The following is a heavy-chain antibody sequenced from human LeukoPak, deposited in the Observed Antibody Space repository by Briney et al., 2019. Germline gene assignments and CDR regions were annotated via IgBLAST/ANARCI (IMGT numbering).Heavy chain of an antibody. D-gene: IGHD5-18*01. CDR3: ARHIQLWPFDY. J-gene: IGHJ4*02. V-gene: IGHV4-4*02. CDR1: GGSITTSDW. CDR2: IYHSGST. Sequence: SETLSLTCAVSGGSITTSDWWTWFRQPPGKGLEWLGEIYHSGSTTYYNPSLKSRVTISVDTSKNQFSLKLSSVTAADTAVYYCARHIQLWPFDYWGQGTLVTVSS.